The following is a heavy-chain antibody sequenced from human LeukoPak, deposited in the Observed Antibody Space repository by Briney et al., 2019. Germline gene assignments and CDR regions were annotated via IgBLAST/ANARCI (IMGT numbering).Heavy chain of an antibody. Sequence: PGGSLRLPCAASRFTFSNYWMSWIRQAPGKGLEWVANIKQDGSENYYVDSVKGRFTISRDNAKNSLYLQMNSLRAGDTAVYYCARENSGTFSIDYWGQGTLVTVSS. CDR2: IKQDGSEN. V-gene: IGHV3-7*01. D-gene: IGHD1-26*01. CDR1: RFTFSNYW. CDR3: ARENSGTFSIDY. J-gene: IGHJ4*02.